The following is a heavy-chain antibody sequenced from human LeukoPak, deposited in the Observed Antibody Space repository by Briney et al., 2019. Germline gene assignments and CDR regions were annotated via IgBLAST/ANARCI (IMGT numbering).Heavy chain of an antibody. D-gene: IGHD3-22*01. CDR1: GGSISSYY. CDR2: IYYSGST. CDR3: ARESPPNYYDSSGYYYSADAFDI. J-gene: IGHJ3*02. V-gene: IGHV4-59*01. Sequence: PSETLSPTCTVSGGSISSYYWSWIRQPPGKGLEWIGYIYYSGSTNYNPSLKSRVTISVDTSKNQFSLKLSSVTAADTAVYYCARESPPNYYDSSGYYYSADAFDIWGQGTMVTVSS.